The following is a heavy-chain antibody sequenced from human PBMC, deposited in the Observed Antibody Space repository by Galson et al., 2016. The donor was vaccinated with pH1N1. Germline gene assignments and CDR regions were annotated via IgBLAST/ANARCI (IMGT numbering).Heavy chain of an antibody. CDR1: GGSINSYY. D-gene: IGHD6-13*01. CDR2: IYQSGST. Sequence: ETLSLTCTVSGGSINSYYWSWIRQAPGKGLEWIGYIYQSGSTNYNPSLKSRVSMSLDTSKNQFSLRLSFVTAADAAVYGCVRLQQLVRPSFDIWGQGTLVTVSS. V-gene: IGHV4-59*01. CDR3: VRLQQLVRPSFDI. J-gene: IGHJ3*02.